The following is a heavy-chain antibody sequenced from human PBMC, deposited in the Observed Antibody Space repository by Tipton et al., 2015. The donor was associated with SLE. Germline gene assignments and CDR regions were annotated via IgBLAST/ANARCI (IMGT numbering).Heavy chain of an antibody. Sequence: SLRLSCAASGFSFSSYAMHWVRQAPGKGLEWVSALSVNGRTYYADSVKGRFTVSRDNSKNTLYLQMNGLRVEDTAVYYCAKSADDEQWLVYLDSWGQGTLVTVSS. CDR3: AKSADDEQWLVYLDS. D-gene: IGHD6-19*01. CDR2: LSVNGRT. V-gene: IGHV3-23*01. CDR1: GFSFSSYA. J-gene: IGHJ4*02.